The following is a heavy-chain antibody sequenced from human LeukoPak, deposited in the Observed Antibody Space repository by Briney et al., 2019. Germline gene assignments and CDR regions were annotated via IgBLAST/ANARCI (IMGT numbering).Heavy chain of an antibody. CDR1: GGSISSGGYY. CDR2: IYHSGST. V-gene: IGHV4-30-2*01. Sequence: PSQTLSLTCTVSGGSISSGGYYWSWIRQPPGKGLECIGYIYHSGSTYYNPSLKSRVTISVDRSKNQFSLKLSSVTAADTAVYYCARVHRSYYYYYYMDVWGKGTTVTVSS. J-gene: IGHJ6*03. CDR3: ARVHRSYYYYYYMDV.